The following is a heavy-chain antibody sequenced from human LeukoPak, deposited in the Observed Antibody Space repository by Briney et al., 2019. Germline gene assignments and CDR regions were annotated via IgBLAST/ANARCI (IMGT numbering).Heavy chain of an antibody. CDR3: ASFGYSSSWYYFDY. Sequence: ASVKVSCKASGYTFTSYGISWVRQAPGQGLEWMGWISAYNGNTNYAQKLQGRVTMTTDTSTSTAYMELRSLRSDDTAVYYCASFGYSSSWYYFDYWGQGTLVTVSS. J-gene: IGHJ4*02. CDR2: ISAYNGNT. D-gene: IGHD6-13*01. CDR1: GYTFTSYG. V-gene: IGHV1-18*01.